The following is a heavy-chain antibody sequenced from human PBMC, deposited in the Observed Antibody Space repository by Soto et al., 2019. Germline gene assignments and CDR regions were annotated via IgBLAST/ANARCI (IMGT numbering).Heavy chain of an antibody. D-gene: IGHD5-12*01. CDR2: IGGRGNSA. CDR3: VREGRGSSDF. J-gene: IGHJ3*01. Sequence: PGGSLRLSCVASGFIFTNYAMNWVRQAPGKGLEWVSVIGGRGNSAYYADSVQGRFTISRDNSKNTLSLQMSSLTADDTAIYSCVREGRGSSDFWGRGTLVTVSS. CDR1: GFIFTNYA. V-gene: IGHV3-23*01.